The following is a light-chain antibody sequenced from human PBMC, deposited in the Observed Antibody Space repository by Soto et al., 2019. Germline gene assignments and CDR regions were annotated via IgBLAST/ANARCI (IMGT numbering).Light chain of an antibody. J-gene: IGLJ2*01. CDR2: DVN. V-gene: IGLV2-14*03. CDR3: TSWTTSTTMI. CDR1: CSDIGAYNF. Sequence: QSVLTQPASVSGSPGQSITISCTGICSDIGAYNFVSWYQQHPGKAPKLMLYDVNIRPSGVSNRFSGSKSGNTASLTISGLQAEDEADYYCTSWTTSTTMIFGGGTKVTVL.